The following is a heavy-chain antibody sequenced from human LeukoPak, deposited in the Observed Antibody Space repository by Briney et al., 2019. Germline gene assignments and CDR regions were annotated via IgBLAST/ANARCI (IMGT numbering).Heavy chain of an antibody. CDR2: IYHSGST. Sequence: SETLSLTCSVSDVSISRYYWSWIRQPPGQGLEWIGYIYHSGSTYYNPSLKSRVTISVDTSKNQFSLKLSSVTAADTAVYYCARDCSSTSCGFDYWGQGTLVTVSS. J-gene: IGHJ4*02. CDR3: ARDCSSTSCGFDY. V-gene: IGHV4-59*01. D-gene: IGHD2-2*01. CDR1: DVSISRYY.